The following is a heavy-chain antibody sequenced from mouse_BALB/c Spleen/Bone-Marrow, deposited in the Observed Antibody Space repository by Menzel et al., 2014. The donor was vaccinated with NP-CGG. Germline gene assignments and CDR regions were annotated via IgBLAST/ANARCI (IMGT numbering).Heavy chain of an antibody. J-gene: IGHJ4*01. D-gene: IGHD3-3*01. CDR2: LHPFNDDT. Sequence: QRAESGAEVVKPGASVTMSCRAFGYTFTTYPIEWLKQNHGKSLEWIGNLHPFNDDTKYNEKFKGKAKLTVEKSSTTVYLELSRLTSDDSAVYYCARKGPRNAMDYWAQGLSVNVYS. V-gene: IGHV1-47*01. CDR3: ARKGPRNAMDY. CDR1: GYTFTTYP.